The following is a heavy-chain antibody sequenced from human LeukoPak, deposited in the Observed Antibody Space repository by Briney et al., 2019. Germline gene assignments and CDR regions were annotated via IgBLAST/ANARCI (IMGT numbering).Heavy chain of an antibody. CDR3: ASRRYFDETDY. V-gene: IGHV4-34*01. D-gene: IGHD3-9*01. Sequence: SETLSLTCAVYGGSFSGYYWSWIRQPPGKGLEWIGEINHSGSTNYNPSLKSRVTISVDTSKNQFSLKLSSVTAADMAVYYCASRRYFDETDYWGQGALVTVSS. CDR2: INHSGST. J-gene: IGHJ4*02. CDR1: GGSFSGYY.